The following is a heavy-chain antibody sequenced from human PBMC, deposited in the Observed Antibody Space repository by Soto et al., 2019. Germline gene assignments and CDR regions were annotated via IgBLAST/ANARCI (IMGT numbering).Heavy chain of an antibody. J-gene: IGHJ4*02. CDR3: ARGASDYGDYFDY. D-gene: IGHD4-17*01. CDR1: GGSISSGGYS. V-gene: IGHV4-30-2*01. CDR2: IYHSGST. Sequence: SETLSLTCAVSGGSISSGGYSWSWIRQPPGKGLEWIGYIYHSGSTYYNPSLKSRVTISVDRSKNQFSLKLSSVTAADTAVYYCARGASDYGDYFDYWGQGTLVTVSS.